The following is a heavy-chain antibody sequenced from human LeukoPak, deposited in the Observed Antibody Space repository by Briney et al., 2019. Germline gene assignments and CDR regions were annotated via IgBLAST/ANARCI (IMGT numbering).Heavy chain of an antibody. CDR3: ARRSDYLDYYYYGMDV. CDR1: GYRFTSYW. CDR2: IYPGDSDT. Sequence: GESLKISCKGSGYRFTSYWIGWVRQMPGKGLEWMGIIYPGDSDTRYSPSFQGQVTISADKSISTAYLQWSSLKASDTAMYYCARRSDYLDYYYYGMDVWGQGTTVTVSS. J-gene: IGHJ6*02. V-gene: IGHV5-51*01. D-gene: IGHD4-17*01.